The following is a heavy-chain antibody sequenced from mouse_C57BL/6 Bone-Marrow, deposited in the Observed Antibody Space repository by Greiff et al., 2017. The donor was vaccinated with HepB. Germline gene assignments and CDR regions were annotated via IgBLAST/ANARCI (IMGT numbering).Heavy chain of an antibody. CDR3: ARCHYYGSSYYFDY. Sequence: VQLQQSGAELARPGASVKLSCKASGYTFTSYGISWVKQSTGQGLEWIGEIYPRSGNTYYNEKFKGKATLTADKSSSTAYMELRSLTSEDSAVYFCARCHYYGSSYYFDYWDQGTTLTVSS. CDR1: GYTFTSYG. V-gene: IGHV1-81*01. D-gene: IGHD1-1*01. CDR2: IYPRSGNT. J-gene: IGHJ2*01.